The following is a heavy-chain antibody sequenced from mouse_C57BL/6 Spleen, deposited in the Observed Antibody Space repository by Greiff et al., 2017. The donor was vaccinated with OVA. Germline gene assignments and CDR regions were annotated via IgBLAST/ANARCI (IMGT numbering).Heavy chain of an antibody. Sequence: VQLKESVAELVRPGASVKLSCTASGFNIKNTYMHWVKQRPEQGLEWIGRIDPANGNTKYAPKFQGKATITADTSSNTDYLQLSSLTSEDTAIYYYAMRCYGNSWFAYWGQGTLVTVSA. CDR2: IDPANGNT. J-gene: IGHJ3*01. CDR3: AMRCYGNSWFAY. CDR1: GFNIKNTY. D-gene: IGHD2-1*01. V-gene: IGHV14-3*01.